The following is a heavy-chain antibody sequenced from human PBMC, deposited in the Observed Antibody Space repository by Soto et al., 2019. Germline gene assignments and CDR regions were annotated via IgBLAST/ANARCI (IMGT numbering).Heavy chain of an antibody. V-gene: IGHV4-39*01. CDR3: ARLFHSSTLFKLDY. J-gene: IGHJ4*02. D-gene: IGHD6-13*01. CDR2: FYYGGST. Sequence: QLRLQESGPGLVKPSEILSLTCSVSGASININTYYWGWIRQPPGKGLEWIGSFYYGGSTYYNPSLKSRVTISVDTSKNQFSLNLSSVTAADTAVYFCARLFHSSTLFKLDYWGQGTLVTVSS. CDR1: GASININTYY.